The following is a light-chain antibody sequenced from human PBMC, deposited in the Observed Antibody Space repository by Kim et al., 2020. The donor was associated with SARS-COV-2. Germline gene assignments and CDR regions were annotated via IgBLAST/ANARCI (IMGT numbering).Light chain of an antibody. V-gene: IGKV1-5*01. CDR1: QGISSL. CDR2: DAS. CDR3: QQYNSYSHT. Sequence: SASVVSSFTITCRSSQGISSLLAWYQQKPGKAPKLLVYDASSLESGVPSRFSGSGSGTEFTLTISSLQPDDFATYYCQQYNSYSHTFGQGTKLEI. J-gene: IGKJ2*01.